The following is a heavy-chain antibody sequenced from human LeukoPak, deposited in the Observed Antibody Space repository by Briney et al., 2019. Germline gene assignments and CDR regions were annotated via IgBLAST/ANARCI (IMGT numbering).Heavy chain of an antibody. CDR3: ARVAVAGPTGWFDP. CDR1: GFTFSSYA. CDR2: ISYDGSNK. V-gene: IGHV3-30-3*01. Sequence: GGSLRLSCAASGFTFSSYAMHWVRQAPGKGLEWVAVISYDGSNKYYADSVKGRFTISRDNIDNVVYLQMSSLRAEDTAVYYCARVAVAGPTGWFDPWGQGTLVTVSS. D-gene: IGHD6-13*01. J-gene: IGHJ5*02.